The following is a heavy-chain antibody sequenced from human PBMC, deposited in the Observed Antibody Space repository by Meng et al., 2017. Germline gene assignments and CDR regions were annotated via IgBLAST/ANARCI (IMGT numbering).Heavy chain of an antibody. CDR2: AYYRSKWYH. CDR3: ARGSYSFDS. V-gene: IGHV6-1*01. Sequence: QIQLQQLGQGLVKPSQTLSLICDISGDSVSSNSAAWNWIRQSPSRGLEWLGRAYYRSKWYHDYAESVKSRISIDPDTSKNQFSLQLRSVTPEDSAGYYCARGSYSFDSWGQRTLVTVSS. CDR1: GDSVSSNSAA. D-gene: IGHD1-26*01. J-gene: IGHJ4*02.